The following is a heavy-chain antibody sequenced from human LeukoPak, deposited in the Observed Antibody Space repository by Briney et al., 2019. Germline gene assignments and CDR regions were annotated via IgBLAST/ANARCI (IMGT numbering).Heavy chain of an antibody. Sequence: GGSLRLSCAASGFTFSSYGMHWVRQAPGKGLEWVAFIRYDGSNKYYADSVKGRFTISRDNSKNTLYLQMNSLRAEDTAVYYCAKINTAMVTFPDYWGQGTLVTVSS. J-gene: IGHJ4*02. D-gene: IGHD5-18*01. CDR2: IRYDGSNK. CDR3: AKINTAMVTFPDY. V-gene: IGHV3-30*02. CDR1: GFTFSSYG.